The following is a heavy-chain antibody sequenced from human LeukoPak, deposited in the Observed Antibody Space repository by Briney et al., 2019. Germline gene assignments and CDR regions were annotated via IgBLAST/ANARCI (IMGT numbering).Heavy chain of an antibody. J-gene: IGHJ4*02. CDR1: GGSISSSSYY. Sequence: PSETLPLTCTVSGGSISSSSYYWGWIRQPPGKGLEWIGSIYYSGSTYYNPSLKSRVTISVDTSKNQFSLKLSSVTAADTAVYYCARFTLAAAGTHRSSTLRRSGYHFDYWGQGTLVTVSS. V-gene: IGHV4-39*01. CDR3: ARFTLAAAGTHRSSTLRRSGYHFDY. CDR2: IYYSGST. D-gene: IGHD6-13*01.